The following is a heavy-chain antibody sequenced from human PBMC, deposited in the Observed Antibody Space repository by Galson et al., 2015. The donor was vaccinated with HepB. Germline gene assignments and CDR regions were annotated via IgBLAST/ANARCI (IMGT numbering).Heavy chain of an antibody. CDR3: AKQGEAGWFDP. Sequence: SLRLSCAASGFTFRSYAMHWVRQAPGKGLEYVSAISSNGGSTYYADSVKGRFTIPRDNSKNTLYLQMSSVTAADTAVYYCAKQGEAGWFDPWGQGTLVIVSS. J-gene: IGHJ5*02. V-gene: IGHV3-64D*06. CDR1: GFTFRSYA. CDR2: ISSNGGST. D-gene: IGHD3-10*01.